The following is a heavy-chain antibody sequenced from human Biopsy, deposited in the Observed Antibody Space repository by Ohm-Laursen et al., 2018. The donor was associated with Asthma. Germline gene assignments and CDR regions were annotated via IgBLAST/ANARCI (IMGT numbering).Heavy chain of an antibody. CDR2: IYRNGDT. D-gene: IGHD2-21*02. V-gene: IGHV4-30-2*06. Sequence: SDTLSLTCAGSGDSIDSGDYSWTWIRQSPGVGLEWIGYIYRNGDTYYNLTLKNRVTISIDRSKNQFSLRLRSVTAADTAVYYCARGWNCGGDCYSLDSWGQGTLVTVSS. J-gene: IGHJ4*02. CDR1: GDSIDSGDYS. CDR3: ARGWNCGGDCYSLDS.